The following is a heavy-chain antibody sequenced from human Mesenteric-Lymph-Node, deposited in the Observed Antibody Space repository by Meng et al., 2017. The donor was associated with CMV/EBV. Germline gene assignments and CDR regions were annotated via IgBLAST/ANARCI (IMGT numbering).Heavy chain of an antibody. CDR1: GFTFSNYW. J-gene: IGHJ4*02. CDR3: ARGGSYNGL. D-gene: IGHD1-26*01. CDR2: IKEDGSEK. V-gene: IGHV3-7*01. Sequence: GESLKISCVASGFTFSNYWMTWVRQAPGKGLEWVANIKEDGSEKYYVDSVKGRFTTSRDNAKSSLYLQMNSLRDEDTAAYYCARGGSYNGLWGQGTLVTVSS.